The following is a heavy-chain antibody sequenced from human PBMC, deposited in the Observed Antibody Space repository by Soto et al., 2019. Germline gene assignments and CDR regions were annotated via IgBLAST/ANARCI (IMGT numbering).Heavy chain of an antibody. CDR2: IIHYNENT. V-gene: IGHV1-18*01. D-gene: IGHD2-21*01. CDR1: GYIFSDYG. CDR3: ARKPYSHYYGMDV. J-gene: IGHJ6*02. Sequence: ASVKVSCKASGYIFSDYGINGVRLAPGQGLEWMGWIIHYNENTKYAENFQGRVTLTTDPSTNTVYMELRSLTPDDTGVYFCARKPYSHYYGMDVWGQGTSVTVSS.